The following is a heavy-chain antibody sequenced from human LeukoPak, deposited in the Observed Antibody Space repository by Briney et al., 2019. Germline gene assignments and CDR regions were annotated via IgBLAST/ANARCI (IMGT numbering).Heavy chain of an antibody. CDR2: IYYSGST. CDR1: GGSISSGHYY. CDR3: ARAPRSDGMDV. Sequence: PSETLSLTCTVSGGSISSGHYYWSWIRQPPGKGLEWIGYIYYSGSTYYNPSLVSRVTISVDTSKHQFSLKLSSVTAADTAVYYCARAPRSDGMDVWGPGTAVIVSS. J-gene: IGHJ6*02. V-gene: IGHV4-30-4*01.